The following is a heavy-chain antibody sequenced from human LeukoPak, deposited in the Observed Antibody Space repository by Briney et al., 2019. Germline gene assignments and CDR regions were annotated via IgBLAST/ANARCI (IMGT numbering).Heavy chain of an antibody. CDR1: GGSISSSSYY. J-gene: IGHJ6*02. CDR3: AREYGGYYYGMDV. Sequence: SETLSLTCTVSGGSISSSSYYWGWIRQPPGKGLEWIGSIYYSGSTYYNPSLKSRVTISVDTSKNQFSLKLSSVTAADTAVYYCAREYGGYYYGMDVWGQGTTVTVSS. CDR2: IYYSGST. V-gene: IGHV4-39*07. D-gene: IGHD3-10*01.